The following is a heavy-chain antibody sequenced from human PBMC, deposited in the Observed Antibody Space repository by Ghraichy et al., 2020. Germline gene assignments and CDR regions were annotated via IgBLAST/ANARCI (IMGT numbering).Heavy chain of an antibody. CDR1: GFTFSSYW. Sequence: GGSLRLSCAVSGFTFSSYWMHWVRQAPGKGLVRVSRINSDGSSISYADSVKGRFTFSRDNAKNTLYLQMNSLRADDTAVYYCARGGPEYCSGGSCYAGDYWGQGTLVTVSS. D-gene: IGHD2-15*01. CDR3: ARGGPEYCSGGSCYAGDY. J-gene: IGHJ4*02. V-gene: IGHV3-74*01. CDR2: INSDGSSI.